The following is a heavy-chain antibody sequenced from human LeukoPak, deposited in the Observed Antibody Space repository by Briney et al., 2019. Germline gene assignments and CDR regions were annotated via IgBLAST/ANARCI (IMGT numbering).Heavy chain of an antibody. CDR2: VDPEDGET. J-gene: IGHJ5*02. Sequence: GATVKLSCKAFGYTFTDYYIHWVKEAPGKGLEWMGRVDPEDGETTYAEKFQGRVTITADTSTDTAYMELNNLRSEDTAVYYCATMTTFDPWGQGTLVTVSP. CDR1: GYTFTDYY. V-gene: IGHV1-69-2*01. CDR3: ATMTTFDP. D-gene: IGHD4-11*01.